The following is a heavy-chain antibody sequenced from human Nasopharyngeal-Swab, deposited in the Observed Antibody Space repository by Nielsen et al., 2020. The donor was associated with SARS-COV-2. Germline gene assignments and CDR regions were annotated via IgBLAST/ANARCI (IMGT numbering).Heavy chain of an antibody. CDR3: ARSPHYYYYMDV. V-gene: IGHV4-39*01. CDR2: VYYTGST. Sequence: WSRQLPGKGLQWIGSVYYTGSTYYNPSLKSRVTISVDTSQNQFSLKLKSATAADTAVYYCARSPHYYYYMDVWGTGTAVTVSS. J-gene: IGHJ6*03.